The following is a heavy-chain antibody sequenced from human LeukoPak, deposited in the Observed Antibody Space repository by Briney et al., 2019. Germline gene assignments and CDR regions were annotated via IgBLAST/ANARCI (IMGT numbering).Heavy chain of an antibody. CDR1: GGSSSGYY. CDR3: ATLTRGYYYGSGSYNY. CDR2: INHSGST. J-gene: IGHJ4*02. V-gene: IGHV4-34*01. Sequence: SETLSLTCAVYGGSSSGYYWSWIRQPPGKGLEWIGEINHSGSTNYNPSLKSRVTISVDTSKNQFSLKLSSVTAADTAVYYCATLTRGYYYGSGSYNYWGQGTLVTVSS. D-gene: IGHD3-10*01.